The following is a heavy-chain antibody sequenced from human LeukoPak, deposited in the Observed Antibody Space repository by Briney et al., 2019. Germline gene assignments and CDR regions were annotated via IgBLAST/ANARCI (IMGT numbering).Heavy chain of an antibody. CDR1: GGTFSSYA. D-gene: IGHD1-26*01. Sequence: PGASVKVSCKASGGTFSSYAISWVRQAPGQGLEWMGGIIPMFGRANYAQKFQGRITITTEESTSTAYMELSSLRSEDTAMYYCARVFARGGEISGSYYYYWGRGTLVTVSS. J-gene: IGHJ4*02. V-gene: IGHV1-69*05. CDR3: ARVFARGGEISGSYYYY. CDR2: IIPMFGRA.